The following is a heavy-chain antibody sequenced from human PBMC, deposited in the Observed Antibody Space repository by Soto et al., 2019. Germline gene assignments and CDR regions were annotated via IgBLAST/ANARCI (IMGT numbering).Heavy chain of an antibody. CDR3: ARMVGAARPDWFDP. CDR2: IFSNDEK. Sequence: GSGPTLVNPTETLTLTCTVSGFSPSNARMGVSWIRQPPGKALEWLAHIFSNDEKSYSTSLKSRLTISKDTSKSQVVLTMTNMDPVDTATYYCARMVGAARPDWFDPWGQGTLVTVSS. V-gene: IGHV2-26*01. J-gene: IGHJ5*02. D-gene: IGHD6-6*01. CDR1: GFSPSNARMG.